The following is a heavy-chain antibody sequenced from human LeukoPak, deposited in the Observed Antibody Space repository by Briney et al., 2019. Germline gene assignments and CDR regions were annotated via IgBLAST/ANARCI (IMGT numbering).Heavy chain of an antibody. D-gene: IGHD3-3*01. J-gene: IGHJ3*02. CDR2: IYYSGST. CDR3: ARAGDFWSEGAFDI. Sequence: TSETLSLTCTVSGGSISSYYWSWIRQPPGKGLEWIGYIYYSGSTNYNPSLKSRVTISVDTSKNQFSLKLSSVTAADTAVYYCARAGDFWSEGAFDIWGQGTMVTVSS. CDR1: GGSISSYY. V-gene: IGHV4-59*01.